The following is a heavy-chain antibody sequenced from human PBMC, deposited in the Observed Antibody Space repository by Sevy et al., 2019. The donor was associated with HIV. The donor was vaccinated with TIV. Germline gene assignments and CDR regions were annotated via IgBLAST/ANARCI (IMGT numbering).Heavy chain of an antibody. CDR3: ARDSDIIVLDYYYGMDV. J-gene: IGHJ6*02. D-gene: IGHD3-22*01. CDR1: GFTFNTYT. CDR2: ISGSSSYI. V-gene: IGHV3-21*01. Sequence: GGSLRLSCAGSGFTFNTYTMNWVRQAPGKGLEWVSCISGSSSYIYYADSVKDRFTISRDNAKNSLFLQMNSLRAEDTAVYYCARDSDIIVLDYYYGMDVWGQGTTVTVSS.